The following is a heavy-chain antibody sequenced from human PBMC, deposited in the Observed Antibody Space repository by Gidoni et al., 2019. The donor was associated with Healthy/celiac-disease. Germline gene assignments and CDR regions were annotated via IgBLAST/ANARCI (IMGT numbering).Heavy chain of an antibody. J-gene: IGHJ4*02. Sequence: EVRLVEYGGGSVQPGGCLRLSCSAPGFTYSNSDMHWVRQAPGTGLVWVSYISSSSSAKYYADAVKGRFTISRENDKNSLYLQMNSLRAEDTAVYYCAVTVAGTGGQGTLVTVSS. CDR3: AVTVAGT. V-gene: IGHV3-48*01. CDR1: GFTYSNSD. D-gene: IGHD6-19*01. CDR2: ISSSSSAK.